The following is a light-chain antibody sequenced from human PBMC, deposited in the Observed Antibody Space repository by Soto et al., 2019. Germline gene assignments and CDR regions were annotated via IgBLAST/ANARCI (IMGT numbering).Light chain of an antibody. Sequence: EIVLTQSPATLSLSPGERATLSCRASQNISSYLAWYQQKPGQAPRLLIYDASNRATGIPARFSGSGSGTDFTLTITSLEPEHFAVYYCQQRSSWPPWTFGQGTKVEIK. V-gene: IGKV3-11*01. CDR1: QNISSY. CDR2: DAS. J-gene: IGKJ1*01. CDR3: QQRSSWPPWT.